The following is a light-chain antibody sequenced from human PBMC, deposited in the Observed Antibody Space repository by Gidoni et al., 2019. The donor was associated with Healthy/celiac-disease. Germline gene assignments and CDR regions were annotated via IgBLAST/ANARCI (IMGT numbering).Light chain of an antibody. CDR1: QSVSSD. Sequence: DIVLTQSPATLSLSPGERATLSCRASQSVSSDLDWYQQKPGQAPRLLIYDASNRATGIPARFSGSGSGTDFTLTISSLEPEDFAVYYCQQRSNWLITFGQGTRLEIK. J-gene: IGKJ5*01. CDR2: DAS. V-gene: IGKV3-11*01. CDR3: QQRSNWLIT.